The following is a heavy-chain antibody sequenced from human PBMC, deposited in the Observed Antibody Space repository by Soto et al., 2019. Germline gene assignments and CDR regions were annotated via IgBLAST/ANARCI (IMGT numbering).Heavy chain of an antibody. CDR2: ISYDGSNK. V-gene: IGHV3-30-3*01. Sequence: GGSLRLSCEASGFTFSSYAMHWVRQAPGKGLEWVAVISYDGSNKYYADSVKGRFTISRDNSKNTLYLQMNSLRAEDTAVYYCASIAVAGTPAGYYYYYGMDVWGQGTTVTVSS. CDR3: ASIAVAGTPAGYYYYYGMDV. CDR1: GFTFSSYA. D-gene: IGHD6-19*01. J-gene: IGHJ6*02.